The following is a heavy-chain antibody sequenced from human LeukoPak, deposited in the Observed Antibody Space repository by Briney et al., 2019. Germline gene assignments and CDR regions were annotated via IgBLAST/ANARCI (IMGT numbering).Heavy chain of an antibody. Sequence: PGGSLRLSCAASGFTFSSYAMSWVRQVPGKRLEWVSAISSGAGTTGYADSVKGRFTISRVNSKSTIYLQMNSLRAEDTAIYYCAKDLERSYSGWSTSYDAWGQGTLVTVSS. CDR2: ISSGAGTT. CDR3: AKDLERSYSGWSTSYDA. V-gene: IGHV3-23*01. D-gene: IGHD6-19*01. CDR1: GFTFSSYA. J-gene: IGHJ5*02.